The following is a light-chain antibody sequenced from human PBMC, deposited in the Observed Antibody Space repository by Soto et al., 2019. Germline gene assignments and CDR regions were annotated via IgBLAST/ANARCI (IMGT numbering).Light chain of an antibody. CDR3: QQYETMLT. CDR2: KAS. CDR1: ESIRTW. J-gene: IGKJ1*01. Sequence: DIQMTQSPSTLSASVGDRVTITCRASESIRTWLAWYQQKPGKAPKLLIFKASSLESGVPSRFSGGGSGTEFTLTISSLQPDDFATYYCQQYETMLTFGQGTKVEIK. V-gene: IGKV1-5*03.